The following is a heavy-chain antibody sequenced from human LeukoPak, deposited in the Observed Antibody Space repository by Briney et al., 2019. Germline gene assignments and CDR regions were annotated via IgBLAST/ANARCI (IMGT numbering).Heavy chain of an antibody. V-gene: IGHV4-39*07. J-gene: IGHJ4*02. CDR1: GGSIGSSSYY. CDR3: AGDIVVVTAFL. Sequence: PSETLSLACTVSGGSIGSSSYYWDWIRQPPGKGLEWIGSIYYSGSTYYNPSLKSRVTISVDTSKNQFSLKLSSVTAADTAVYYCAGDIVVVTAFLWGQGTLVTVSS. D-gene: IGHD2-21*02. CDR2: IYYSGST.